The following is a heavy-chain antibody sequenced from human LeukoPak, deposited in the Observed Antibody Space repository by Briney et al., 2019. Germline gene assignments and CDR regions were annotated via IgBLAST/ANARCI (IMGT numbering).Heavy chain of an antibody. CDR3: ARGGSYLSAFDI. CDR2: IRYDGSNK. J-gene: IGHJ3*02. CDR1: GFTFSSYG. Sequence: GGSLRLSCAASGFTFSSYGMHWVRQAPGKGLEWVAFIRYDGSNKYFADSVKGRFTISRDNSKNTLYLQMRAEDTAVYYCARGGSYLSAFDIWGQGTMVTVSS. V-gene: IGHV3-30*02. D-gene: IGHD1-26*01.